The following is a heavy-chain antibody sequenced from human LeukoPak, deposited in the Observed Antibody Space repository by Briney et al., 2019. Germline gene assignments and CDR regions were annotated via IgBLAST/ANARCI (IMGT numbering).Heavy chain of an antibody. CDR2: IKQDGSEK. CDR3: ARQYCSGGSCAYYYMDV. J-gene: IGHJ6*03. D-gene: IGHD2-15*01. Sequence: PGGSLRLSCAASGFTFSSYWMSWVRQAPGKGLEWVANIKQDGSEKYYVDSVKGRFTISRDNAKNLLYLQMNSLRAEDTAVYYCARQYCSGGSCAYYYMDVWGKGTTVTVSS. CDR1: GFTFSSYW. V-gene: IGHV3-7*01.